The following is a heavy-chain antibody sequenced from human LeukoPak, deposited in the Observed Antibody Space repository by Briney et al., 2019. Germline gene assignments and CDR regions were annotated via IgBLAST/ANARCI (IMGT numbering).Heavy chain of an antibody. V-gene: IGHV1-24*01. CDR1: GYTLTELS. J-gene: IGHJ5*02. D-gene: IGHD2-8*01. Sequence: ASVKVSCKVSGYTLTELSMHWVRQAPGKGLEWMGGFDPEDGETIYAQKFQGRVTMTEDTSTDTAYMELSSLRSEDTAVYCCASGYCTNGVCQGWFDPWGQGTLVTVSS. CDR3: ASGYCTNGVCQGWFDP. CDR2: FDPEDGET.